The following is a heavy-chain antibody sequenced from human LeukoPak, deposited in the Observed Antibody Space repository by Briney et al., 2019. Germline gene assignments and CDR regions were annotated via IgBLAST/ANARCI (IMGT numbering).Heavy chain of an antibody. CDR3: ARDRYCSGRSCYGPPDY. Sequence: SETLSLTCAVYGGSFSGYYWSWIRQPPGKGLEWIGSIYYSEGTYYNPSLKSRVTISIDTSKNQFSLKLNSVTAADTAVYYCARDRYCSGRSCYGPPDYWGRGVLVTVSS. V-gene: IGHV4-34*01. D-gene: IGHD2-15*01. J-gene: IGHJ4*02. CDR2: IYYSEGT. CDR1: GGSFSGYY.